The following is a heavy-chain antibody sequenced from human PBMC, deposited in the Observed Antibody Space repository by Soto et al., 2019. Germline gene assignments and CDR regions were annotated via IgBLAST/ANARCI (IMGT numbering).Heavy chain of an antibody. V-gene: IGHV3-30*18. CDR2: ISYDGSNK. J-gene: IGHJ5*02. Sequence: ESGGGVVQPGRSLRLSCAASGFTFSSYGMHWVRQAPGKGLEWVAVISYDGSNKYYADSVKGRFTISRDNSKNTLYLQMNSLRAEDTAVYYCAKEKGSGYYFVAWSVGPWGQGTLVTVSS. CDR3: AKEKGSGYYFVAWSVGP. D-gene: IGHD3-22*01. CDR1: GFTFSSYG.